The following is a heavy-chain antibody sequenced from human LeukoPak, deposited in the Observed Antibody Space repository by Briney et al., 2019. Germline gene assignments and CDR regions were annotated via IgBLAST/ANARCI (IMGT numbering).Heavy chain of an antibody. J-gene: IGHJ4*02. V-gene: IGHV1-69*05. CDR3: AREGADTAMVTEYFDY. Sequence: GASVKVSCKASGGTFSSYAISWVRQAPGQGLEWMGGIIPIFGTANYAQKFQGRVTITTDESTSTAYMELSSLRSEDTAVYYCAREGADTAMVTEYFDYWGQGTLVTVSS. D-gene: IGHD5-18*01. CDR2: IIPIFGTA. CDR1: GGTFSSYA.